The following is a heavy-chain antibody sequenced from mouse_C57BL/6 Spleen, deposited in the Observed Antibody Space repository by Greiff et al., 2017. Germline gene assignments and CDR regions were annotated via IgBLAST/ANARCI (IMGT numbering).Heavy chain of an antibody. CDR2: IYPGDGDT. Sequence: VKLMESGPELVKPGASVKISCKASGYAFSSSWMNWVKQRPGKGLEWIGRIYPGDGDTNYNGKFKGKATLTADKSSSTAYMQLSSLTSEDSAVYFCARIGYYYGGYWGQGTTLTVSS. V-gene: IGHV1-82*01. J-gene: IGHJ2*01. CDR3: ARIGYYYGGY. D-gene: IGHD2-14*01. CDR1: GYAFSSSW.